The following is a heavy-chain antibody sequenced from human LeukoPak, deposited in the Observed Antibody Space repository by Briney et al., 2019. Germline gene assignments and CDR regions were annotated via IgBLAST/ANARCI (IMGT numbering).Heavy chain of an antibody. D-gene: IGHD3-22*01. CDR1: GYTFTSYD. CDR2: MNPNSGNT. V-gene: IGHV1-8*01. CDR3: ASSTPRTYYYDSSGYRN. Sequence: ASVRVSCKASGYTFTSYDINWVRQATGQGLEWMGWMNPNSGNTGYAQKFQGRVTMTRNTSISTAYMELSSLRSEDTAVYYCASSTPRTYYYDSSGYRNWGQGTLVTVSS. J-gene: IGHJ4*02.